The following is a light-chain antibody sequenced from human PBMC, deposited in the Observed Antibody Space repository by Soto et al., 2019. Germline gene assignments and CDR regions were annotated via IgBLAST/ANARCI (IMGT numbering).Light chain of an antibody. CDR2: DVT. CDR1: SSDVGGYNY. V-gene: IGLV2-14*03. CDR3: SSFTSISTYV. Sequence: QSALTQPPSASGSPGQSVTISCTGTSSDVGGYNYVSWYQQHPGKAPKLIIYDVTHRPSGVSERFSGSKSGFTASLTISGLQAEDESHYYCSSFTSISTYVFGTGTKLTVL. J-gene: IGLJ1*01.